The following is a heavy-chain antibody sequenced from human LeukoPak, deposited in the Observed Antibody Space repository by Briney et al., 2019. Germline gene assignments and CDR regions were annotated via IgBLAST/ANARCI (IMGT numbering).Heavy chain of an antibody. Sequence: GASVTVSCRSSVYTSTGYYMHWLRRWLGQGLGWMAWINPNSGVTNYAQKFQARVTLTRDTSISTTYMDLSRLISDHTAVYYCARAQMPSSAFGAFTIWGQGRMV. V-gene: IGHV1-2*02. CDR3: ARAQMPSSAFGAFTI. D-gene: IGHD3-16*01. CDR2: INPNSGVT. J-gene: IGHJ3*02. CDR1: VYTSTGYY.